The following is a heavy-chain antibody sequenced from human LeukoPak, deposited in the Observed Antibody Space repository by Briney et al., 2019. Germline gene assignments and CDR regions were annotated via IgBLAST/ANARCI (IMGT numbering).Heavy chain of an antibody. J-gene: IGHJ3*02. CDR3: ARAVILGAGDAFDI. CDR1: GFTFTSNA. V-gene: IGHV3-23*01. CDR2: ITGSDDAT. D-gene: IGHD1-26*01. Sequence: GGSLRLSCAASGFTFTSNAMSWVRQAPGKGLEWVSTITGSDDATYYADSVKGRFTISRDFSRNTVGLQMNSLRAEDTALYYCARAVILGAGDAFDIWGQGTMVTVSS.